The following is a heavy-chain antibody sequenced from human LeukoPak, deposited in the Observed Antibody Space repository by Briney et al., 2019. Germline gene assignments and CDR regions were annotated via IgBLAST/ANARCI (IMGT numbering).Heavy chain of an antibody. CDR3: AKDFPHYYEVHHGMDV. CDR1: GFGFGQYE. D-gene: IGHD3-22*01. V-gene: IGHV3-48*03. Sequence: QAGGSLRLSCAASGFGFGQYEMNWVRQAPGKGLEWIAYISVRAATIYYGDSVEGRFTISRDDAKNSLYLQMNGLRVEDTAIYYCAKDFPHYYEVHHGMDVWGQGTTVTV. J-gene: IGHJ6*02. CDR2: ISVRAATI.